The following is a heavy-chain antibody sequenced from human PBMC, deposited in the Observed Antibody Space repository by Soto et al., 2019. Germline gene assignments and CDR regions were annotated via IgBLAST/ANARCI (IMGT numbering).Heavy chain of an antibody. J-gene: IGHJ4*02. CDR2: VNHGGST. Sequence: QVQLHQGSAGLLKPAETLTLTSPALGGPFSGFFWGGFGKPPGRGLEWIGEVNHGGSTNYNPSLKSRVTISSDTSKNHFSLTLRSVTAADTAVYYCARAAVAAGGPFDKWGQGALVTVSS. CDR3: ARAAVAAGGPFDK. V-gene: IGHV4-34*01. CDR1: GGPFSGFF. D-gene: IGHD2-15*01.